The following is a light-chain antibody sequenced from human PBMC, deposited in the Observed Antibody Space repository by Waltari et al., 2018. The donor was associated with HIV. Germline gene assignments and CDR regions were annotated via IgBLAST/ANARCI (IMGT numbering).Light chain of an antibody. CDR2: RNN. CDR1: SSNIGSYY. V-gene: IGLV1-47*01. J-gene: IGLJ1*01. CDR3: AAWDGTLRAHYV. Sequence: QSVLTQPPSASGTPGQRVTISCSGSSSNIGSYYVYWYQQLPGTAPKLLIYRNNQRPSGVPDRFSGSKSGTSASLAISGLRSEDEADYYCAAWDGTLRAHYVFGTGTKVTVL.